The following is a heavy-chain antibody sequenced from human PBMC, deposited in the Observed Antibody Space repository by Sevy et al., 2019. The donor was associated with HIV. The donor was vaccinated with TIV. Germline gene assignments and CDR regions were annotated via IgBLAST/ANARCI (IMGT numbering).Heavy chain of an antibody. D-gene: IGHD3-16*01. J-gene: IGHJ4*02. Sequence: GGSLRLSCAASGFTFSDHYMDWVRQAPGKGLEWVGRIRNKANSYTTEYAASVKGRFTISRDGSKNSLYLQMNSLKTEDTAIYYCARDLRSGGAHFDYWGQGTLVTVSS. CDR3: ARDLRSGGAHFDY. CDR1: GFTFSDHY. CDR2: IRNKANSYTT. V-gene: IGHV3-72*01.